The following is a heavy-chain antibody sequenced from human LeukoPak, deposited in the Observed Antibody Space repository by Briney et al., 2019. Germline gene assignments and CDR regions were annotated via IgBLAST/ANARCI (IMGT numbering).Heavy chain of an antibody. J-gene: IGHJ3*02. D-gene: IGHD3-10*01. V-gene: IGHV4-59*08. CDR2: IYYSGST. CDR3: ARRQTTMVRGSDAFDI. CDR1: GGSISSYY. Sequence: SETLSLTCTVSGGSISSYYWSWIRQPPGKGLEWIGYIYYSGSTNHNPSLKSRVTISVDTSKNQFSLKLSSVTAADTAVYYCARRQTTMVRGSDAFDIWGQGTMVTVSS.